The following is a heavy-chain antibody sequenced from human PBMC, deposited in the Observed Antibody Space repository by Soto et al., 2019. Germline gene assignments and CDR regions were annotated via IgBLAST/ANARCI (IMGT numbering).Heavy chain of an antibody. J-gene: IGHJ5*02. CDR1: GGSISSYY. Sequence: PSETLSLTCTVSGGSISSYYWSWIRQPPGKGLEWIGYIHYSGSTNYNPSLKSRVTISVDTSKNQFSLKLSSVTAADTAVYYCARVLAASNWFDPWGQGTLVTV. D-gene: IGHD6-25*01. V-gene: IGHV4-59*01. CDR2: IHYSGST. CDR3: ARVLAASNWFDP.